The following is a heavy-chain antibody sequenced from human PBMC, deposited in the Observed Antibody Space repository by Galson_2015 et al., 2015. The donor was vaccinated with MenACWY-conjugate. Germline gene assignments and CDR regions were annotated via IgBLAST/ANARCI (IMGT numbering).Heavy chain of an antibody. J-gene: IGHJ3*02. V-gene: IGHV1-18*01. CDR2: FSAYNGNT. CDR1: GYTLTCYG. D-gene: IGHD4-17*01. Sequence: SVKVSCKASGYTLTCYGISWVRQAPGQGLEWMGWFSAYNGNTNYAQKLQGRDTMTTDTSTRPAYIELRSLRSDDTAVYYCARGRTTPADAFDIWGQGTMVTVSS. CDR3: ARGRTTPADAFDI.